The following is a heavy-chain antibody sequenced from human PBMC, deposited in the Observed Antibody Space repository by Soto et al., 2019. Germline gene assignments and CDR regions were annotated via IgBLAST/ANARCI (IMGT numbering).Heavy chain of an antibody. Sequence: PGGSLRLSCTASGFTFSSYCMHWVRQAPGKGLEWVAVISYDGSNKYYADSVKGRFTISRDNSKNTLYLQMNSLRAEDTAVYYCARDKLNWFDPWGQGTLVTVSS. CDR2: ISYDGSNK. J-gene: IGHJ5*02. D-gene: IGHD1-26*01. V-gene: IGHV3-30*03. CDR3: ARDKLNWFDP. CDR1: GFTFSSYC.